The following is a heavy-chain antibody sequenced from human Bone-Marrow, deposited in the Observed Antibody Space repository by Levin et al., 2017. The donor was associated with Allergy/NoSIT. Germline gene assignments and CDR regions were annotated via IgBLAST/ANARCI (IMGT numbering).Heavy chain of an antibody. Sequence: GGSLRLSCVASDFTFTNYIMNWVRQAPGKGLEWVSSISSSRMYILYADSAKGRFTISRDNAKNSVFLQMNSLRAEDTAVYYCARTPNPTGTDTAIPIYGMDVWGRGTTVTVSS. CDR1: DFTFTNYI. CDR2: ISSSRMYI. V-gene: IGHV3-21*01. CDR3: ARTPNPTGTDTAIPIYGMDV. J-gene: IGHJ6*02. D-gene: IGHD5-18*01.